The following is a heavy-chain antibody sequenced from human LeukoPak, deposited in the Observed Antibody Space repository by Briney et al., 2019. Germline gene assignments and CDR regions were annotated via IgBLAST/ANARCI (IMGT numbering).Heavy chain of an antibody. V-gene: IGHV3-23*01. Sequence: PGGSLRLSCAASGFTFSSYAMSWVRQAPGRGLGWVSAIRGSGGSTYYADSVKGRFTISRENSKNTLYLQMNSLRAEDTAVYYCAKRDSHYGSGSYHLDYWGQGTLVTVSS. D-gene: IGHD3-10*01. CDR1: GFTFSSYA. CDR2: IRGSGGST. J-gene: IGHJ4*02. CDR3: AKRDSHYGSGSYHLDY.